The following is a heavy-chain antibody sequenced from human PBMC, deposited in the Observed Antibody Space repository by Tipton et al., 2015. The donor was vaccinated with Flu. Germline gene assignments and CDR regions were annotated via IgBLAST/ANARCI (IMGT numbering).Heavy chain of an antibody. V-gene: IGHV4-39*07. D-gene: IGHD3-10*01. Sequence: SFSSYGMHWVRQAPGKGLEWIGSIYYSGSTYYNPSLKSRVSISVDTSKNQFSLKLTSMTAADTAVYYCARGTPLWFGDLDYWGQGTLVTVSS. CDR2: IYYSGST. CDR3: ARGTPLWFGDLDY. J-gene: IGHJ4*02. CDR1: SFSSYG.